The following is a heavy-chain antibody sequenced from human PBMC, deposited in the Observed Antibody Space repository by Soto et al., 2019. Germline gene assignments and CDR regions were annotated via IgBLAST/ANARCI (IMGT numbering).Heavy chain of an antibody. V-gene: IGHV1-69*06. Sequence: QVQLLQSGAEMKKPGSSMKVSCKASGGTFNSYTINWVRQAPGQGLEWMGGIIPISGTTNYGQKFQGRVTITADKGTNTGYMEVSSLRSEDTAVYYCARGHNYDRSGYYRLDVWGQGTTVIVSS. J-gene: IGHJ6*02. CDR2: IIPISGTT. D-gene: IGHD3-22*01. CDR1: GGTFNSYT. CDR3: ARGHNYDRSGYYRLDV.